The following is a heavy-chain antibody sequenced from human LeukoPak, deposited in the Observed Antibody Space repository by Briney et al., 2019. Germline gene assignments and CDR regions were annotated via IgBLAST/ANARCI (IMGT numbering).Heavy chain of an antibody. CDR1: GFTFSNAW. Sequence: PGGSLRLSCAASGFTFSNAWMSWVRQAPGKGLEWVGRIKSKTDGGTTDYAAPVKGRFTISRDDSKNTLYLQMNSLKTEDTAVYYCTTDQGKLLWFGEIYWGQGTLVTVSS. V-gene: IGHV3-15*01. J-gene: IGHJ4*02. CDR3: TTDQGKLLWFGEIY. CDR2: IKSKTDGGTT. D-gene: IGHD3-10*01.